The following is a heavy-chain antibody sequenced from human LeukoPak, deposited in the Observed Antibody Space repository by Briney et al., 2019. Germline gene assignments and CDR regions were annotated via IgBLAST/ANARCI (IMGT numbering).Heavy chain of an antibody. CDR2: IMRTAADVT. Sequence: GGSLRLSCAASGFTFSSYTMNWVRQAPGKGLEWISYIMRTAADVTSYADSVEGRITISRDDAKNSLYLQMNSLRDDDTAVYYCVRDWSYAFDLWGQGTMVTVSS. CDR3: VRDWSYAFDL. J-gene: IGHJ3*01. V-gene: IGHV3-48*02. CDR1: GFTFSSYT.